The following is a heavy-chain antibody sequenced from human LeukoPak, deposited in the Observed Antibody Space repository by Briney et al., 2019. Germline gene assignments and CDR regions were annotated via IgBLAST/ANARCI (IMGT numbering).Heavy chain of an antibody. CDR3: ARSDWFDP. Sequence: GGSLRLSCAASGFTLSGHWMHWVRQAPGKGLVWVSRIKGDGSITSYADSVKGRFTIFRDNAKNTLYLQMNSLRAEDTAVYYCARSDWFDPWGQGTLVTVSS. J-gene: IGHJ5*02. V-gene: IGHV3-74*01. CDR1: GFTLSGHW. CDR2: IKGDGSIT.